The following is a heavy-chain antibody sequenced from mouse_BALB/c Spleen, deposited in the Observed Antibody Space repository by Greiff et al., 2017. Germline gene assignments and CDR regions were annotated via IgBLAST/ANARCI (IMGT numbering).Heavy chain of an antibody. CDR1: GFTFSDSW. CDR3: TRRGDSFFAY. Sequence: EVKVEESGGGLVQPGGSMKLSCAASGFTFSDSWMDWVRQSPEKGLEWVAENRSKANNPATYYAESVKGRFTISRDDSKSSVYLQMNSLSAEVTSIYCSTRRGDSFFAYWGQGTLVTVSA. CDR2: NRSKANNPAT. J-gene: IGHJ3*01. V-gene: IGHV6-6*01.